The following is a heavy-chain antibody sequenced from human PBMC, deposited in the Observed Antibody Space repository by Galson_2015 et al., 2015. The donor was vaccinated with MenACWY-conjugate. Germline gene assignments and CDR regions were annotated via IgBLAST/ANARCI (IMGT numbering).Heavy chain of an antibody. D-gene: IGHD3-3*01. V-gene: IGHV3-11*06. Sequence: SLRLSCAASGFTFSANYMSWIRHTPGKGLEWVSYISSNNRDTNYAESVRGRFTISRDNAKNLLYLQMNSLRAEDTAVYYCARGGVTILGVVLYGMDVWGQGTTVTVSS. J-gene: IGHJ6*02. CDR2: ISSNNRDT. CDR3: ARGGVTILGVVLYGMDV. CDR1: GFTFSANY.